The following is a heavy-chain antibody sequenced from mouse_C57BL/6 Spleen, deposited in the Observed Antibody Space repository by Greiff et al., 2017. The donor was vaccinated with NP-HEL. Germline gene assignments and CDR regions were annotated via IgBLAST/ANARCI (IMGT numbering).Heavy chain of an antibody. CDR1: GYTFTDYY. D-gene: IGHD2-3*01. V-gene: IGHV1-76*01. J-gene: IGHJ2*01. CDR3: ARKQDGYYFDY. Sequence: QVQLQQSGAELVRPGASVKLSCKASGYTFTDYYINWVKQRPGQGLEWIARIYPGSGNTYYNEKFKGKATLTAEKSSSTAYMQLSSLTSEDSAVYFCARKQDGYYFDYWGQGTTLTVSS. CDR2: IYPGSGNT.